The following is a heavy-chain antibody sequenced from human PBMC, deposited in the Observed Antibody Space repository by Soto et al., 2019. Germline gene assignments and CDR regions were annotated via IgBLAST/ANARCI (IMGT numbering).Heavy chain of an antibody. Sequence: EVQLLESGGGLVQPGGSLRLSCAASGFTFSSYAMSWVRHAPGKGLEWVSAISGSGGSTYYADSVKGRFTISRDNSKNTLYLQMNSRRAEDRAVYYCAKDERGSYVASAFDIWGQGTMVTVSS. V-gene: IGHV3-23*01. J-gene: IGHJ3*02. D-gene: IGHD1-26*01. CDR1: GFTFSSYA. CDR3: AKDERGSYVASAFDI. CDR2: ISGSGGST.